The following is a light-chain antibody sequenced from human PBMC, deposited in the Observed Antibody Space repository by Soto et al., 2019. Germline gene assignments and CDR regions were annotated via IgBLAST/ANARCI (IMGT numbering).Light chain of an antibody. J-gene: IGKJ5*01. Sequence: IQLTQSPSSLSASVGDRLTITCRASQDIAIYLAWYQQKPGEAPKLLIYAASTLYGGVPSRFSGSGSGTEFTLTISSLQPEDFATYYCQQRNSYPITFGQGTRLEIK. CDR1: QDIAIY. CDR3: QQRNSYPIT. CDR2: AAS. V-gene: IGKV1-9*01.